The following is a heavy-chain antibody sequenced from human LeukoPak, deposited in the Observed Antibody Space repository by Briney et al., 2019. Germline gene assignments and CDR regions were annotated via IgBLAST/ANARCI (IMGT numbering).Heavy chain of an antibody. Sequence: SETLSLTCSVSGGTIRSYYWSWIRQPPGKGLGWIGYISYSGSTKYNPSLESRVTISVDTSKSQFSLKLRSVTAADTAVYYCARDRTYSDSSTTYCYGMDVWGHGTTVTVSS. J-gene: IGHJ6*02. CDR2: ISYSGST. CDR1: GGTIRSYY. CDR3: ARDRTYSDSSTTYCYGMDV. D-gene: IGHD1-26*01. V-gene: IGHV4-59*01.